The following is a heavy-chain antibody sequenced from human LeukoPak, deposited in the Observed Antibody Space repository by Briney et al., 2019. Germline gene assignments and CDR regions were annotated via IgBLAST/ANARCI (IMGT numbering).Heavy chain of an antibody. CDR3: AREGRYRYGYNEYHLYMDI. Sequence: SETLSLTCTVSGGSISSYYWSWIRQPPGKGLEWIGHIYYSGSTNYNPSLKSRVTIRVDTSKNQFSLKLTSVTAAETAVYYCAREGRYRYGYNEYHLYMDIWGKGTTVTVSS. CDR2: IYYSGST. V-gene: IGHV4-59*12. D-gene: IGHD5-18*01. CDR1: GGSISSYY. J-gene: IGHJ6*03.